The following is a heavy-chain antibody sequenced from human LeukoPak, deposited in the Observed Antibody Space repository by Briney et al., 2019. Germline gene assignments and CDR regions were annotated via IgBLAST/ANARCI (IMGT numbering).Heavy chain of an antibody. Sequence: SETLSLNCTVSGGSISSSSYYWGWIRQPPGKGLEWIGSIYYSGSTYYNPSLKSRVTISVDTSKNQFSLKLSSVTAADTAVYYCASLAGSYVGYNWFDPWGQGTLVTVSS. V-gene: IGHV4-39*01. CDR1: GGSISSSSYY. J-gene: IGHJ5*02. D-gene: IGHD3-10*01. CDR3: ASLAGSYVGYNWFDP. CDR2: IYYSGST.